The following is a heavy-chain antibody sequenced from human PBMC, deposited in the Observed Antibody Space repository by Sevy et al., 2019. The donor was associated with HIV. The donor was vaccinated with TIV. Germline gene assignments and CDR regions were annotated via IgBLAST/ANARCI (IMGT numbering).Heavy chain of an antibody. CDR2: ISGPGGTT. CDR1: GFTFSSYA. V-gene: IGHV3-23*01. J-gene: IGHJ4*02. D-gene: IGHD6-19*01. CDR3: ARESIAVAGIGYYFDS. Sequence: GGSLRLSCAASGFTFSSYALSWVRQAPGKGLEWVSSISGPGGTTYYADSVKGRFTISRDNSKNTLYLQMNSLRAEDTAVYYCARESIAVAGIGYYFDSWGQGTLVTVSS.